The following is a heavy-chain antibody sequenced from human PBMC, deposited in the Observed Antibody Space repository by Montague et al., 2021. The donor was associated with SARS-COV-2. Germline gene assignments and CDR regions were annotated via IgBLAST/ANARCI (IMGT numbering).Heavy chain of an antibody. CDR2: MYFTGKT. V-gene: IGHV4-4*07. CDR3: ARDRFDFGAGRQGAIDF. D-gene: IGHD3-10*01. CDR1: GDSTTNHY. Sequence: SETLSLTCSVSGDSTTNHYWSWIRQSAGKGPEWIGRMYFTGKTKFSPFFSSRLTMSADTSKNQFSLKLTSVTAADTAIYFCARDRFDFGAGRQGAIDFWGQGTLVTVSS. J-gene: IGHJ3*01.